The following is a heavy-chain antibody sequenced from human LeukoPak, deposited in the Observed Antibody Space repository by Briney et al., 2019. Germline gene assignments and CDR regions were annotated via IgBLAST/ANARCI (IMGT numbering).Heavy chain of an antibody. CDR1: GGSISSYY. D-gene: IGHD6-19*01. V-gene: IGHV4-59*01. J-gene: IGHJ6*02. Sequence: PSETLSLTCTVSGGSISSYYWSWIRQPPGKGLEWIGYIYYSGSTNYNLSLKSRVTISVDTSKNQFSLKLSSVTAADTAVYYCARERIAVAETYYYYGMDVWGQGTTVTVSS. CDR2: IYYSGST. CDR3: ARERIAVAETYYYYGMDV.